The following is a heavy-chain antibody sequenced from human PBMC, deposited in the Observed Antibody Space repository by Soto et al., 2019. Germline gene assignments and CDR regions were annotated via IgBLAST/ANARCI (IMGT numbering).Heavy chain of an antibody. V-gene: IGHV3-33*01. CDR3: ARDTSMGRTVNYYFEY. CDR1: GFTFSSYA. J-gene: IGHJ4*02. CDR2: VWYDASNK. D-gene: IGHD3-10*01. Sequence: QVQLVESGGGVVQPGRSLRLSCAASGFTFSSYAMHWVRQAPGKGLEWVAVVWYDASNKYYAGSVKGRFTISRDNSKNTLYLQINSLRAEDTAVYYCARDTSMGRTVNYYFEYWGQGTLVTVSS.